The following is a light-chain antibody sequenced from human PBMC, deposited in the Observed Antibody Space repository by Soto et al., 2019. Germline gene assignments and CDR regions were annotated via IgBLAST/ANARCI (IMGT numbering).Light chain of an antibody. V-gene: IGKV1-13*02. CDR2: DAS. Sequence: AIQLTQSPSSLSASVGDRVTITCRASQGISSALAWYQQKPGKAPKLLIYDASSLESGVPSRFSGSGSATAFTLTISSLQPEDFATYYCQQFNSYPPSLTFGGGTKVEIK. J-gene: IGKJ4*01. CDR3: QQFNSYPPSLT. CDR1: QGISSA.